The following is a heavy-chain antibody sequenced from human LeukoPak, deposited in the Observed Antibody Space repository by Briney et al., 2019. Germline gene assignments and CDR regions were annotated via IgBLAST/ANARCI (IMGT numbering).Heavy chain of an antibody. J-gene: IGHJ6*03. CDR1: GFTFSSYS. Sequence: GGSLRLSCAASGFTFSSYSMNWVRQAPGKGLEWVSSISSSSSYIYYADSVKGRFTISRDNAKNSLYLQMNSLRAEDTAVYYCAREPPPGSYYYYYMDVWGKGTTVTVSS. V-gene: IGHV3-21*01. CDR2: ISSSSSYI. D-gene: IGHD3-10*01. CDR3: AREPPPGSYYYYYMDV.